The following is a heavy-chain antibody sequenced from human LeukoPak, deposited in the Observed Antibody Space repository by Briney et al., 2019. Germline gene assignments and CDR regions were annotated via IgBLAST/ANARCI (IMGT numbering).Heavy chain of an antibody. CDR2: IYYSGST. Sequence: SETLSLTCTVSGGSISSYYWSWIRQPPGKGLEWIGYIYYSGSTNYNPSLKSRVTISVDTSKNQFSLKLGSVTAADTAVYYCARLNYDILTGYYIDYWGQGTLVTVSS. V-gene: IGHV4-59*08. D-gene: IGHD3-9*01. CDR1: GGSISSYY. CDR3: ARLNYDILTGYYIDY. J-gene: IGHJ4*02.